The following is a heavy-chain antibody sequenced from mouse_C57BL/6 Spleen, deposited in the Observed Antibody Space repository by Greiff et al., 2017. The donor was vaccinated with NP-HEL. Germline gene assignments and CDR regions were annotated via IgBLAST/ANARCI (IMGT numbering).Heavy chain of an antibody. CDR3: AVGGYYDGSSYGGYYAMDY. V-gene: IGHV1-18*01. CDR2: INPNNGGT. CDR1: GYTFTDYN. D-gene: IGHD1-1*01. J-gene: IGHJ4*01. Sequence: EVQLQQSGPELVKPGASVKIPCKASGYTFTDYNMDWVKQSHGKSLEWIGDINPNNGGTIYNQKFKGKATLTVDKSSSTAYMELRSLTSEDTAVYYCAVGGYYDGSSYGGYYAMDYWGQGTSVTVSS.